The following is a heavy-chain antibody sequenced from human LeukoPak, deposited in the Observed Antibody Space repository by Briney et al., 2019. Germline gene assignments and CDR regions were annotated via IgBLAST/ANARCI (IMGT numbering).Heavy chain of an antibody. V-gene: IGHV4/OR15-8*01. J-gene: IGHJ4*02. CDR2: IHHDGRI. D-gene: IGHD3-16*02. CDR1: GGSIDSTNW. Sequence: SETLSLTCDVSGGSIDSTNWWNWVRQPPGKGLEWIGEIHHDGRINYNPSLKSRVTLSVDKSKNQFSLRLNSVTAADTATYYCARSHDHLWGNYPDYWGQGTLVTVSS. CDR3: ARSHDHLWGNYPDY.